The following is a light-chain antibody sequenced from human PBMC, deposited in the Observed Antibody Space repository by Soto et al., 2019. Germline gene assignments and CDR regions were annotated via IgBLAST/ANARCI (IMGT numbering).Light chain of an antibody. J-gene: IGKJ2*01. CDR3: QQYNSYSRYT. V-gene: IGKV1-5*03. CDR2: KAS. CDR1: QSISSW. Sequence: DIQMTQSPSTLSASVGDRVTLTCRASQSISSWLAWYQQKPGRAPKLLIYKASSLESGVPSGFSGSGSGTEFTLTISSLQPDDFATYYCQQYNSYSRYTFGQGTKLEIK.